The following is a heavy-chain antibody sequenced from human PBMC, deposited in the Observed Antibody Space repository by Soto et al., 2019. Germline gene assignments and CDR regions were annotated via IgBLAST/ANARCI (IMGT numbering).Heavy chain of an antibody. Sequence: EVRLVESGGGLVQPGGSLRLSCAASGFTFSSYWMHWVRQAPGKGLVWVSRINSDGSSTSYADSVKGRFTISRDNAKNXXYRQMNSLRAEDTAVYYCARGLWAGYCSGGSCGFYWGQGTLVTVSS. CDR1: GFTFSSYW. D-gene: IGHD2-15*01. V-gene: IGHV3-74*01. CDR2: INSDGSST. J-gene: IGHJ4*02. CDR3: ARGLWAGYCSGGSCGFY.